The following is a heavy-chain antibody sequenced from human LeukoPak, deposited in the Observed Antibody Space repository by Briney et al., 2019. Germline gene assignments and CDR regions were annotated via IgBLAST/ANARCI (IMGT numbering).Heavy chain of an antibody. CDR3: ARRALRYCSSTSCPAQYYGVDV. V-gene: IGHV3-7*03. CDR1: GFIFRSYW. CDR2: IKEDGSEK. D-gene: IGHD2-2*01. Sequence: GSLRLSCAASGFIFRSYWMSWVRQAPGKGLEWVANIKEDGSEKYYVDSVKGRFTISRDNAKNSLYLQTNSLRAEDTAVYYCARRALRYCSSTSCPAQYYGVDVWGKGTTVTVSS. J-gene: IGHJ6*04.